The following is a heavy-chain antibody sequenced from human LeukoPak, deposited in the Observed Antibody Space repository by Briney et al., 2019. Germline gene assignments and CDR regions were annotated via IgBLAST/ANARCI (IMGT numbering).Heavy chain of an antibody. CDR3: AEVGKLATRYFDY. Sequence: PGGSLRLHCAASGFTFSSYAMSWVRQAPGKGLEGVTAISVSGGRTYYAGSLKGRFNISRDNYKNQLYLQMNSLRAEDKAVFYCAEVGKLATRYFDYWGQGTLVTVSS. CDR2: ISVSGGRT. CDR1: GFTFSSYA. V-gene: IGHV3-23*01. D-gene: IGHD5-12*01. J-gene: IGHJ4*02.